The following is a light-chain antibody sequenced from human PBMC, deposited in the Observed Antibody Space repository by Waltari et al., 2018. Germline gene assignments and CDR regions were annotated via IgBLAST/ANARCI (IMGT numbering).Light chain of an antibody. CDR2: DDS. V-gene: IGLV3-21*02. J-gene: IGLJ2*01. Sequence: SSVLTQSPSVSVAPGQTARITCGGDRIGGQTVHWYRQRPGQAPVLVVYDDSDRPSGIPERISGSNSGNTATLTISRVAAGDEADYFCQVWERSNNEVIFGGGTKLTVL. CDR3: QVWERSNNEVI. CDR1: RIGGQT.